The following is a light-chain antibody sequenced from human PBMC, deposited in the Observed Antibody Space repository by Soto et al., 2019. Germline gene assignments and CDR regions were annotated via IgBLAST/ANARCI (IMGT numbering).Light chain of an antibody. CDR1: SGSIASNY. J-gene: IGLJ2*01. CDR2: EDN. V-gene: IGLV6-57*04. Sequence: NFMLTQPHSVSESPGMTVTISCTRSSGSIASNYVQWYQQRPGSAPTTVIYEDNQRPSGVPDRFSGSTDGSSNSASLTISGLQTEVEADYYCQSYDSSTVVFGGGTKLTVL. CDR3: QSYDSSTVV.